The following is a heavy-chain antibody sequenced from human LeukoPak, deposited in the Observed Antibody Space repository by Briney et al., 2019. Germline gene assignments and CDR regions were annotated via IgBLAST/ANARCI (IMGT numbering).Heavy chain of an antibody. J-gene: IGHJ3*02. CDR3: ARSLYYFGSDSFDI. CDR2: IYYSGST. V-gene: IGHV4-59*01. CDR1: GDSISSYY. D-gene: IGHD3-10*01. Sequence: PSETLSLTCTVSGDSISSYYWNWIRQPPGKGLEGIGYIYYSGSTNYNPSLKSRVTISVDTSKNQFSLKLSSVTAADTAVYYCARSLYYFGSDSFDIWGQGTMVTVSS.